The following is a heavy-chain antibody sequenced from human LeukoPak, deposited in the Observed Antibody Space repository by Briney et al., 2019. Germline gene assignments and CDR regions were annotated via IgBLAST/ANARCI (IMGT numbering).Heavy chain of an antibody. CDR1: GYTFTGYY. V-gene: IGHV1-2*06. Sequence: ASVTVSCTASGYTFTGYYMNWVRQAPGQGLEWMGRINPNSGDTNYAQQFQGRVTMTRDTSINTAYMELSGLTSDDTAMYYCARDRIGCGSTSCYIDYWGQGTLVTVSS. D-gene: IGHD2-2*02. CDR2: INPNSGDT. CDR3: ARDRIGCGSTSCYIDY. J-gene: IGHJ4*02.